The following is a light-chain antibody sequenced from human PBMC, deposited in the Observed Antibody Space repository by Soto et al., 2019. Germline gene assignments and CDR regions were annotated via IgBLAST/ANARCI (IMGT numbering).Light chain of an antibody. CDR3: QVWDARSEHYV. CDR2: DDS. J-gene: IGLJ1*01. V-gene: IGLV3-21*02. CDR1: SIGSKS. Sequence: ELTQSPSVSVAPGQTVTITCGGSSIGSKSVHWYQQRPGQAPVLVVYDDSDRRSGIPERFSGSNSGSTATLTITRVEAGDEADYHCQVWDARSEHYVFGPGTKLTVL.